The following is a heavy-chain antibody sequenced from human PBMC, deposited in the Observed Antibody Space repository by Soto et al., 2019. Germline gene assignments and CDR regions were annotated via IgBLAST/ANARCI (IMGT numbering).Heavy chain of an antibody. CDR3: ARVPSGDGDYFDY. CDR1: GDSISSSSYY. V-gene: IGHV4-39*07. Sequence: SETLSLTCTVSGDSISSSSYYWGWIRQPPGKGLEWIGSIYYSGSTYYNPSLKSRVTISVDTSKNQFSLQLSSVTAADTAVYYCARVPSGDGDYFDYWGQGTLVTVSS. CDR2: IYYSGST. J-gene: IGHJ4*02. D-gene: IGHD4-17*01.